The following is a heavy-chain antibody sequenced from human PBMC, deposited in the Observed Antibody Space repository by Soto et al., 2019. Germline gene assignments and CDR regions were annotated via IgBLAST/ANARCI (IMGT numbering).Heavy chain of an antibody. J-gene: IGHJ5*01. CDR1: GFNFRMYE. CDR2: ISSSGLTT. CDR3: ARYGTRGDW. V-gene: IGHV3-48*03. D-gene: IGHD3-10*01. Sequence: GGSLKLFCQASGFNFRMYEMHWVRKAPGKGLEWVSYISSSGLTTYYADFADGRFTISRDNAKDSLYLHLNSLRVGDTAVYYCARYGTRGDWWGLGTQVTVSS.